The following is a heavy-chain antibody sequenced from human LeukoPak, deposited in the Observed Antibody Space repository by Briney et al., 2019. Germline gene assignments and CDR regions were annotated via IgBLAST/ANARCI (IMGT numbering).Heavy chain of an antibody. J-gene: IGHJ5*02. D-gene: IGHD2-2*01. CDR2: INAGNGNT. Sequence: ASVKVSCKASGYTFTSYAMHWVRQAPGQRLEWMGWINAGNGNTEYSQKFQGRVTITRDTSASTAYMELSSLRSEDTAVYYCARSIVLLPVEFDPWGQGTLVTVSS. CDR1: GYTFTSYA. CDR3: ARSIVLLPVEFDP. V-gene: IGHV1-3*01.